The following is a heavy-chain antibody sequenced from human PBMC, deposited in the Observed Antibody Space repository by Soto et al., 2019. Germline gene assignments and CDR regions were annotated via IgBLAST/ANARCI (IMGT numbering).Heavy chain of an antibody. CDR1: GFTFSSYA. J-gene: IGHJ5*02. Sequence: GGSLRLSCAASGFTFSSYAMSWVRQAPGKGLEWVSAINYSGGSTYYADSVKGRFTISRDNSKNTVYMQMNSLRAEDTAVYYCAKTYYYGSGSYPRFDPWGQGTPVTVSS. D-gene: IGHD3-10*01. CDR3: AKTYYYGSGSYPRFDP. V-gene: IGHV3-23*01. CDR2: INYSGGST.